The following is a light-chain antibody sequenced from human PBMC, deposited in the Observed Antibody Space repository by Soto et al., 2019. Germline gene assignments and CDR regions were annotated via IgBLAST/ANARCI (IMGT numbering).Light chain of an antibody. CDR3: QQYSSYPFT. J-gene: IGKJ3*01. CDR2: TAS. V-gene: IGKV1-5*03. Sequence: DIQMTQSPSTLSASVGDRVTITCRASQSISSWLAWYQQKPGKAPKLLIYTASSLESGVPSRFSGSGSGTEFTLTISSLQPDDFATYYCQQYSSYPFTFGPGTEVDIK. CDR1: QSISSW.